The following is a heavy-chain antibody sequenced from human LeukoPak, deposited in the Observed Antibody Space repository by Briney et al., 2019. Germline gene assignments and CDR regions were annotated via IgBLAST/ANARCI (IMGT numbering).Heavy chain of an antibody. D-gene: IGHD3-22*01. J-gene: IGHJ4*02. CDR2: INTNTGNP. CDR1: GYTFTSYA. CDR3: ARDHYRQRHYYDSSGPLPDY. V-gene: IGHV7-4-1*02. Sequence: GASVKVSCKAPGYTFTSYAMNWVRQAPGQGLEWMGWINTNTGNPTYAQGFTGRFVFSLDTSVSTAYLQISSLKAEDTAVYYCARDHYRQRHYYDSSGPLPDYWGQGTLVTVSS.